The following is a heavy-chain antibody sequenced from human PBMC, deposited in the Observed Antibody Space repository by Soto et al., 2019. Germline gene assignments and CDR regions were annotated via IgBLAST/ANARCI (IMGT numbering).Heavy chain of an antibody. CDR2: ISYDGSNK. J-gene: IGHJ4*02. V-gene: IGHV3-30*18. CDR1: GFTFSSYG. Sequence: QVQLVESGGGVVQPGRSLRLSCAASGFTFSSYGMHWVRQAPGKGLEWVAVISYDGSNKYYADSVKGRFTIPRDNSKNTLYLQMNSLRAEDTAVYYCAKDIGYAQYYFDYWGQGTLVTVSS. D-gene: IGHD2-2*01. CDR3: AKDIGYAQYYFDY.